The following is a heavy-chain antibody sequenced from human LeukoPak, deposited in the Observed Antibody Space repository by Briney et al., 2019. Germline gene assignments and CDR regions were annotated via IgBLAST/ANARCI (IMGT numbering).Heavy chain of an antibody. V-gene: IGHV3-53*01. Sequence: GGSLRVSCAASGFVVTANYLDWARQDPGKGLEWVSTISNGGDPFYGDSVKGRSTISRDESTNTFSLQLDSLRVEDMGVYYCALLSGGTFDYWGQGTQVTVAS. CDR1: GFVVTANY. CDR3: ALLSGGTFDY. J-gene: IGHJ4*02. D-gene: IGHD2/OR15-2a*01. CDR2: ISNGGDP.